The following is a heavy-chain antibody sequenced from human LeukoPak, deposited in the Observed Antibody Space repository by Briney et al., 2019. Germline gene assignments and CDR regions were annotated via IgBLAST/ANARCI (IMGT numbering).Heavy chain of an antibody. CDR2: ISYDGTNK. D-gene: IGHD3-22*01. J-gene: IGHJ4*02. CDR1: GFTFSSYA. Sequence: PGGSLRLSCAASGFTFSSYAMHWVRQAPGKGLEWVALISYDGTNKYYADSAKGRFTISRDNSKNTLYLQMNSLRAEDTAVYYCAREVPYYDNSGHHDYWGQGTLVTVSS. V-gene: IGHV3-30-3*01. CDR3: AREVPYYDNSGHHDY.